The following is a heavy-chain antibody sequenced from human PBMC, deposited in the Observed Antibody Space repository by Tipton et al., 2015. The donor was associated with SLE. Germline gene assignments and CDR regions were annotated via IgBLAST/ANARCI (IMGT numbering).Heavy chain of an antibody. V-gene: IGHV3-7*05. D-gene: IGHD1-26*01. J-gene: IGHJ4*02. CDR3: ARGELWGTFDS. CDR2: IRQDESEK. Sequence: SLRLSCAASRFTFSDYWMTWVRQAPGKGLEWVANIRQDESEKDYVDSVRGRFTISRDNAKNSLYLQMNNLRAEDTAVYYCARGELWGTFDSWGQGTRVTVSS. CDR1: RFTFSDYW.